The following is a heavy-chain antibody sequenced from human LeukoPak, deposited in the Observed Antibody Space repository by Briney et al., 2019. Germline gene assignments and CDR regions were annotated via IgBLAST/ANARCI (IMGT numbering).Heavy chain of an antibody. CDR3: ARDVRKAVAGTPYYYYGMDV. CDR1: GYTFTGYY. D-gene: IGHD6-19*01. CDR2: INPNSGGT. Sequence: ASVKVSCKASGYTFTGYYMHWVRQAPGQGLEWMGWINPNSGGTNYAQKFQGRVTMTRDTSISTAYMELSRLRSDDTAVYYRARDVRKAVAGTPYYYYGMDVWGQGTTVTVSS. V-gene: IGHV1-2*02. J-gene: IGHJ6*02.